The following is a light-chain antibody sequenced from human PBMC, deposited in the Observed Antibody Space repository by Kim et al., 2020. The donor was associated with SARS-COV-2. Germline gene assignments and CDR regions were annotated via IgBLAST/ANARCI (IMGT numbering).Light chain of an antibody. CDR3: QQYNNWPRT. CDR2: GSS. J-gene: IGKJ2*01. V-gene: IGKV3D-15*01. CDR1: QSVGSN. Sequence: ETVMTQSPDTLSVSPGERVTVSCRASQSVGSNLAWYQHKSGQAPRLLIYGSSTVAAGAPARFSGSGSGTEFALTISSLQSEDFAVYYCQQYNNWPRTFGQGTKLEI.